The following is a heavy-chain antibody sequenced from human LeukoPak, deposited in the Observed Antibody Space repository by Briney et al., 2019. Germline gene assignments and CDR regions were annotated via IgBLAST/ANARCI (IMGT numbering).Heavy chain of an antibody. CDR2: ISGSGGST. D-gene: IGHD7-27*01. CDR1: GFTFSSYW. V-gene: IGHV3-23*01. J-gene: IGHJ5*02. CDR3: AKDGATSPKLGILHA. Sequence: GGSLRLSCAASGFTFSSYWMNWARQAPGKGLEWVSAISGSGGSTYYADSVKGRFTISRDNSKNTLYLQMNSLRAEDTAVYYCAKDGATSPKLGILHAWGQGTLVTVSS.